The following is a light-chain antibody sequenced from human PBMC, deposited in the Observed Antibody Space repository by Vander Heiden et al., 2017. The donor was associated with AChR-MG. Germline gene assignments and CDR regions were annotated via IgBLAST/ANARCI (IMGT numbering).Light chain of an antibody. CDR3: QQYYSTPPVT. CDR1: QSVLYSSNNKNY. J-gene: IGKJ1*01. V-gene: IGKV4-1*01. CDR2: WAS. Sequence: DIVMTPSPDPLAVSLGERATINCKSSQSVLYSSNNKNYLAWYQQKPGQPPKLLIYWASTRESGVPDRFSGSGSGTDFTLTISSLQAEDVAVYYCQQYYSTPPVTFGQGTKVEIK.